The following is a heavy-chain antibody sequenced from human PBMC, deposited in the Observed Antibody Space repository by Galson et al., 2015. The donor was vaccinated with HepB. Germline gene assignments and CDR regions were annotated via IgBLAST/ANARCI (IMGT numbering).Heavy chain of an antibody. CDR3: ARERTPRANYYGSGTPYHGAFDI. CDR1: GYSFTGYY. V-gene: IGHV1-2*05. CDR2: INPNSGGT. J-gene: IGHJ3*02. Sequence: SVKVSCKASGYSFTGYYMHWVRQAPGQGLEWMGRINPNSGGTYYAQKFQGRIIMTRDTSITTAYLELRRLRSDDTVVYYCARERTPRANYYGSGTPYHGAFDIWGQGTMVTVSS. D-gene: IGHD3-10*01.